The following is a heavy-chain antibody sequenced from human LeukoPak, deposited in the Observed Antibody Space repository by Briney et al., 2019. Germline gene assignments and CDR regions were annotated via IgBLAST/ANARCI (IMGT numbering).Heavy chain of an antibody. CDR1: GGTFSSYA. Sequence: GASVKVSCKASGGTFSSYAISWVRQAPGQGLEWMGGIIPIFGTANYAQKFQGRVTITADESTSTAYMELSSLRSEDTAVYYCARTGEGTGYGDYLDYYYYMDVWGKGTTVTVSS. J-gene: IGHJ6*03. V-gene: IGHV1-69*13. CDR2: IIPIFGTA. CDR3: ARTGEGTGYGDYLDYYYYMDV. D-gene: IGHD4-17*01.